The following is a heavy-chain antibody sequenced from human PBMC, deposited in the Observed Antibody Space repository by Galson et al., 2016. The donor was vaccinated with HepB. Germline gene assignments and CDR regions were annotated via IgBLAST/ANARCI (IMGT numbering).Heavy chain of an antibody. Sequence: GSLRLSCAASGFTISSKHMTWVRQAPGKGLEWVSLIYTGGETYYADSVKGRFTVSRDNSKNMLYLLMNSLRAEDTAVYYCGRGTVVASAPDHWGQGTLVTVSS. CDR3: GRGTVVASAPDH. J-gene: IGHJ4*02. CDR2: IYTGGET. D-gene: IGHD2-15*01. CDR1: GFTISSKH. V-gene: IGHV3-53*01.